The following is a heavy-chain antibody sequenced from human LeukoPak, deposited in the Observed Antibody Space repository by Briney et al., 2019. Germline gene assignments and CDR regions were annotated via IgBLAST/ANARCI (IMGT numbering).Heavy chain of an antibody. V-gene: IGHV4-59*01. J-gene: IGHJ4*02. D-gene: IGHD6-19*01. CDR2: IHYSGGT. CDR1: GDSIDSYY. Sequence: SETLSLTCTVSGDSIDSYYWSWIRQPPGKGLEWIGYIHYSGGTNYNPSLKSRVTISVDTSKNQFSLNLSSVTAADTAVYYCARTEYSSGWYFDYWGQGTLVTVSS. CDR3: ARTEYSSGWYFDY.